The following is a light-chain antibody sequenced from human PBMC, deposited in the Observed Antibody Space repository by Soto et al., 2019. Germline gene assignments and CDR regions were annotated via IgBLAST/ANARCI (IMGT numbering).Light chain of an antibody. V-gene: IGKV3-15*01. CDR1: QSIRNN. Sequence: EIVMTQSPATLSVSPGERATLSCRASQSIRNNLAWYQQKPGQAPRLLIYDASTRATGVAARFSGSGSGTEFTLTISSLQSEDFAVYYCQHYNNWQAFGQGTKVDIK. CDR3: QHYNNWQA. CDR2: DAS. J-gene: IGKJ2*01.